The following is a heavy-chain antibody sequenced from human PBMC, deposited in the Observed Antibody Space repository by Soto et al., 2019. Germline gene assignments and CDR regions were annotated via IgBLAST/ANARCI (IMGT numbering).Heavy chain of an antibody. CDR3: ARAHPYYYGSGSYYLDY. CDR1: GFTFTSSA. D-gene: IGHD3-10*01. Sequence: GASVKVSCKASGFTFTSSAMQWVRQARGQRLEWIGWIVVGSGNTNYAQKFQERVTITRDMSTSTAYMELSSLRSEDTAVYYCARAHPYYYGSGSYYLDYWGQGTLVTVSS. CDR2: IVVGSGNT. J-gene: IGHJ4*02. V-gene: IGHV1-58*02.